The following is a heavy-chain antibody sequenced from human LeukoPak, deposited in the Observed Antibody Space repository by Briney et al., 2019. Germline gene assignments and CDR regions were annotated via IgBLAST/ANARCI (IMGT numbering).Heavy chain of an antibody. Sequence: GASVEVSCKASGGTFSSYAISWVRQAPGQGLEWMGGIIPIFGTANYAQKFQGRVTITADESTSTAYMELSSLRSEDTAVYYCASGEQWLVHRYDYWGQGTLVTVSS. CDR2: IIPIFGTA. J-gene: IGHJ4*02. CDR1: GGTFSSYA. V-gene: IGHV1-69*13. CDR3: ASGEQWLVHRYDY. D-gene: IGHD6-19*01.